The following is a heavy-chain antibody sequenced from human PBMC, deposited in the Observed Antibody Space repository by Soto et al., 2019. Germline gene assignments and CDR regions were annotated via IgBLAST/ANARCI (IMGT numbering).Heavy chain of an antibody. CDR1: GFTFDDYT. J-gene: IGHJ4*02. CDR2: ISWDGGST. CDR3: AKTGYSGYDFGARDYFDY. V-gene: IGHV3-43*01. D-gene: IGHD5-12*01. Sequence: DVQLVESGGVVVQPGGSLRLSCAASGFTFDDYTMHWVRQAPGKGLEWVSLISWDGGSTYYADSVKGRFTISRDNSKNSLYLQMNSLRTEDTALYYCAKTGYSGYDFGARDYFDYWGQGTLVTVSS.